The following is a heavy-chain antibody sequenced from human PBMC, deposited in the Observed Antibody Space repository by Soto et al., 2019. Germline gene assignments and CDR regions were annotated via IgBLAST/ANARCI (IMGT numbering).Heavy chain of an antibody. V-gene: IGHV1-69*08. Sequence: QVQLVQSGAEVKKPASSVKVSCKASGGTFSPYTINWVRQAPGQGLEWMGRIIPFHGVTNYAQKFQARVTITAYKSTSTGYMELSGLRFEDTAMYYCTRDWEITVSTWSFGGFWGRGTLVTVSS. CDR2: IIPFHGVT. D-gene: IGHD3-10*01. J-gene: IGHJ4*02. CDR1: GGTFSPYT. CDR3: TRDWEITVSTWSFGGF.